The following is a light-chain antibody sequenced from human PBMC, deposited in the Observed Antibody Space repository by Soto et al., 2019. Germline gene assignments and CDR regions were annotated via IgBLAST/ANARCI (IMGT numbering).Light chain of an antibody. J-gene: IGLJ3*02. CDR1: SSNIGNNY. CDR2: ENN. V-gene: IGLV1-51*02. CDR3: GTWDSSLWV. Sequence: QSALTQPPSVSAAPGQKVTISCSGSSSNIGNNYVSWYQQLPGTAPKLLIYENNKRPSGIPDRFSGSKSGTSATLGITGLQTGDEADYYCGTWDSSLWVFGGGTKLTVL.